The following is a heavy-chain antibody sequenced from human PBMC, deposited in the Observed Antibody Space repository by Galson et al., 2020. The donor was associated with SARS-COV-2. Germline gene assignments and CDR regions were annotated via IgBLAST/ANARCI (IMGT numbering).Heavy chain of an antibody. J-gene: IGHJ4*02. D-gene: IGHD3-16*01. CDR3: AVEGTYRVGDVDY. Sequence: GGSLRLSCAASGFTLSTYSMNWVRQAPGKGLEWVASISTTSTYIYYADSVKGRFTISRDNANNSLSLQMNSLRGDDTAVYFCAVEGTYRVGDVDYWGQGTLVTVSS. CDR1: GFTLSTYS. V-gene: IGHV3-21*01. CDR2: ISTTSTYI.